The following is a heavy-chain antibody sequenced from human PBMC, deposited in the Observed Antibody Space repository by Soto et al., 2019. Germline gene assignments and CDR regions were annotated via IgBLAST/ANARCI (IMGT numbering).Heavy chain of an antibody. Sequence: EVQLVESGGGLVQPGGSLRLSCAASGFTFSNYWMSWVRQAPGKGLEWVANIKQDGSERNYVDSVKGRFTISRDNAKNSLYLQLNSLRAEDTAVHYCARAGSENDYWGQGTLVTVSS. CDR2: IKQDGSER. CDR3: ARAGSENDY. J-gene: IGHJ4*02. D-gene: IGHD3-10*01. CDR1: GFTFSNYW. V-gene: IGHV3-7*05.